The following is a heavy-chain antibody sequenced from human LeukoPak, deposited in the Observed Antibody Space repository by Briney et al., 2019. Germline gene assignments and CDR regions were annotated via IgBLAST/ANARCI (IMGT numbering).Heavy chain of an antibody. CDR2: ISPSSGST. CDR1: GYTFTNHG. D-gene: IGHD2-2*02. Sequence: ASVKVSCKTSGYTFTNHGFSWVRQAPGQGLEWMGWISPSSGSTDFAREFQGRVIMTTDTSTSTAYMELSNLQSDDTAVYYCAREPYTAFWDYWGHGTLGTVSS. J-gene: IGHJ4*01. CDR3: AREPYTAFWDY. V-gene: IGHV1-18*01.